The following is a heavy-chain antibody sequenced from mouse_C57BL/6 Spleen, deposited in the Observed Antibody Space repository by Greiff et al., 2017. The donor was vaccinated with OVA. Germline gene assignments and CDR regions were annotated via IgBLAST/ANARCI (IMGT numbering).Heavy chain of an antibody. J-gene: IGHJ3*01. CDR1: GYTFTSYW. CDR3: AREGLYGKWSAY. Sequence: QVQLQQPGAELVKPGASVKMSCKASGYTFTSYWITWVKQRPGQGLEWIGDIYPGSGSTNYNEKFKSKATLTVDTSSSTAYMQLSSLTSEDSAVYYCAREGLYGKWSAYWGQGTLVTVSA. CDR2: IYPGSGST. D-gene: IGHD2-1*01. V-gene: IGHV1-55*01.